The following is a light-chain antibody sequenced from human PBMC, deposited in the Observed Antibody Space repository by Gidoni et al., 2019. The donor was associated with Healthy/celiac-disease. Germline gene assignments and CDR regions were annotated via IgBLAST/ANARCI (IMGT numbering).Light chain of an antibody. CDR2: KAS. CDR3: QPYNSYSWT. Sequence: DRQMTQTPSTLSASVGDRGTITCRASQSISSLLAWHQQKPGKAPKLLIYKASSLESGVPSRFSGSGSGTEFTLTISSLQPDDFATYYCQPYNSYSWTFGQGTKVEIK. J-gene: IGKJ1*01. CDR1: QSISSL. V-gene: IGKV1-5*03.